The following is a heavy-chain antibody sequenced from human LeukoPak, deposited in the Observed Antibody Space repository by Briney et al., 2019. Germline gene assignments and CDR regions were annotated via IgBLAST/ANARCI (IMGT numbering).Heavy chain of an antibody. D-gene: IGHD1-26*01. V-gene: IGHV4-4*07. J-gene: IGHJ4*02. CDR2: IHKNGTT. CDR3: ARVFGGNSLDY. Sequence: SETLSLTCTVSGGSFSSYYWSWIRQPAGKGLEWIGRIHKNGTTYYNPSLKSRVTMSIDTSKNQFSLQLSAVTAADTAIYYCARVFGGNSLDYWGQGTLAAVSS. CDR1: GGSFSSYY.